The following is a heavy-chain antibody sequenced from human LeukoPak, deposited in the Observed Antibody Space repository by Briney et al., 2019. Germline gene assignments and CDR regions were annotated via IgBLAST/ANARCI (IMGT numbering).Heavy chain of an antibody. J-gene: IGHJ3*02. Sequence: GGSLRLSCAASGFTFSSCAMSWVRQAPGRGLEWVSVISGNGGRTLYADSVKGRFTISRDNSKNTLYLQMNSLRAEDTAVYYCARSGVVIEVDAFDIWGQGTMVTVSS. CDR3: ARSGVVIEVDAFDI. V-gene: IGHV3-23*01. CDR2: ISGNGGRT. CDR1: GFTFSSCA. D-gene: IGHD3-22*01.